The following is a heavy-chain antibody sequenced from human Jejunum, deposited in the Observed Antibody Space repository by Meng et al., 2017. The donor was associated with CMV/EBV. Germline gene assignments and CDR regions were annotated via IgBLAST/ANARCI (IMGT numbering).Heavy chain of an antibody. CDR3: ARGLSTSSSGY. Sequence: QLRLQELALELVKPWETLSLLCTVSGDSISSSNYDWGWIRQSPGKGLEWIGSIYYTGSTYYNPSLKSRLTISIDTSKNQFSLKLSSVTAADTAIYYCARGLSTSSSGYWGQGTLVTVSS. V-gene: IGHV4-39*07. CDR2: IYYTGST. D-gene: IGHD6-6*01. CDR1: GDSISSSNYD. J-gene: IGHJ4*02.